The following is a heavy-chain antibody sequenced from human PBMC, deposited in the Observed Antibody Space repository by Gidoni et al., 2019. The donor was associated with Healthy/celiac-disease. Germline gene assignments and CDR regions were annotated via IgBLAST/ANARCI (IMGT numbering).Heavy chain of an antibody. CDR3: AKDYDYSFYYMDV. J-gene: IGHJ6*03. Sequence: QVQLVESGGGVVQPGRSLRLSCAASGFTFSSDGMHWVRQAPGKGLEWVAVISYEGSNKYYADSVKGRFTISRDNSKNTLYLQMNSLRAEDTAVYYCAKDYDYSFYYMDVWGKGTTVTVSS. CDR1: GFTFSSDG. D-gene: IGHD4-4*01. CDR2: ISYEGSNK. V-gene: IGHV3-30*18.